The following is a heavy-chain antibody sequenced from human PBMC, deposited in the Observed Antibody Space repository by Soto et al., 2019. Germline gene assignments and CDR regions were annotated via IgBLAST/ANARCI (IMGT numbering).Heavy chain of an antibody. CDR3: ARVFPSYCGGDCSYFDS. J-gene: IGHJ4*02. V-gene: IGHV4-31*03. CDR2: IYYSGST. Sequence: SETLSLTCTVSGGSISSGGYYWSWIRQHPGEGLEWIGYIYYSGSTYYNPSLKSRVTISVDTSKNQFSLKLSSVTAADTAVYYCARVFPSYCGGDCSYFDSWGQGTLVTSPQ. CDR1: GGSISSGGYY. D-gene: IGHD2-21*02.